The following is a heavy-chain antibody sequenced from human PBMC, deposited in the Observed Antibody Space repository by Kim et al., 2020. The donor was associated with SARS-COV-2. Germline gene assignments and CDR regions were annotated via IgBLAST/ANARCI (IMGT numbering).Heavy chain of an antibody. CDR3: AKERVGSGGGSYREY. CDR2: IGVGGST. D-gene: IGHD6-25*01. CDR1: GFTFSNSG. V-gene: IGHV3-23*01. Sequence: GGSLRLSCTASGFTFSNSGMAWVRQAPGKGKEWVSAIGVGGSTFYPDSVRGRFIISRDNSENTLYLQMNSLRAEDTAIYYCAKERVGSGGGSYREYWGQGTLVTVS. J-gene: IGHJ4*02.